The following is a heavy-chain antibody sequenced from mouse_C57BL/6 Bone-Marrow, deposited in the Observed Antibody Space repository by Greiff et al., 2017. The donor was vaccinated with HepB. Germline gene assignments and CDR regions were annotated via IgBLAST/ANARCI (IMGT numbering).Heavy chain of an antibody. J-gene: IGHJ1*03. Sequence: QVQLQQPGAELVKPGASVKLSCKASGYTFTSYWMQWVKQRPGQGLEWIGEIDPSDSYTNYNRKFKGKATLTVDTSSSTAYMQLSSLTSEDSAVYYCAGDYYGSSGDWYFDVWGTGTTVTVSS. D-gene: IGHD1-1*01. V-gene: IGHV1-50*01. CDR1: GYTFTSYW. CDR2: IDPSDSYT. CDR3: AGDYYGSSGDWYFDV.